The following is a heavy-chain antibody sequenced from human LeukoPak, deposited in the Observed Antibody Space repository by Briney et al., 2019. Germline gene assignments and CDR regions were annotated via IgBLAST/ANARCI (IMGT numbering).Heavy chain of an antibody. CDR3: AITYYDFWSGYYYRD. CDR1: GGSFSGYY. D-gene: IGHD3-3*01. V-gene: IGHV4-34*01. CDR2: INHSGST. Sequence: SETLSLTCAVYGGSFSGYYWSWIRQPPGKGLEWIGEINHSGSTNYKPSLKSRVTISVDTSKNQFSLKLSSVTAADTAVYYCAITYYDFWSGYYYRDWGQGTLVTVSS. J-gene: IGHJ4*02.